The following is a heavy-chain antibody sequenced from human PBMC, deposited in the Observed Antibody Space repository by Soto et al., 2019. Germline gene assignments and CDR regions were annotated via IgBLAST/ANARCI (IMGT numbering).Heavy chain of an antibody. V-gene: IGHV3-23*01. CDR3: AKLSGYDYYYYIDV. J-gene: IGHJ6*03. CDR1: GFTFSAFA. CDR2: ITGSGGST. Sequence: PGGSLRLSCAASGFTFSAFAMNWFRQAPGKGLEWVSAITGSGGSTYYVDSVKGRFTISRDNSKNTLHLQMNRLRAEDLAVYYCAKLSGYDYYYYIDVWVKGTTVTVSS. D-gene: IGHD1-26*01.